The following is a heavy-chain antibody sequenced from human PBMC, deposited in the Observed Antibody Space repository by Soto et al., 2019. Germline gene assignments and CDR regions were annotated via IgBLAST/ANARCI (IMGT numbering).Heavy chain of an antibody. Sequence: ASVKVSCKASGYTFTSYDINWVRQATGQGLEWMGWMNPNSGNTGYAQKFQGRVTMTRNTSISTAYMELSSLRSEDTAVYYCAREGLLGYYYYMDVWGKGTTVTVSS. J-gene: IGHJ6*03. CDR1: GYTFTSYD. V-gene: IGHV1-8*01. D-gene: IGHD3-22*01. CDR2: MNPNSGNT. CDR3: AREGLLGYYYYMDV.